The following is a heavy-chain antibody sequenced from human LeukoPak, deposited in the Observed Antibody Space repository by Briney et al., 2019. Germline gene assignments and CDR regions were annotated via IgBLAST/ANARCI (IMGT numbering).Heavy chain of an antibody. D-gene: IGHD2-21*02. CDR2: IYYSGST. CDR3: ARTCGGDCSNFDY. V-gene: IGHV4-30-4*01. CDR1: GGSISSGDYY. J-gene: IGHJ4*02. Sequence: SETLSLTCTVSGGSISSGDYYWSWIRQPPGKGLEWIGYIYYSGSTYYNPSLKSRVTISVDTSKNQFSLKLSSVTAADTAVYYCARTCGGDCSNFDYWGQGTPVTVSS.